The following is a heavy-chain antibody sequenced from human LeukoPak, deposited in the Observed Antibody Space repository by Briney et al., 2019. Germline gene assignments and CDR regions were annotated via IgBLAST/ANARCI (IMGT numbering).Heavy chain of an antibody. D-gene: IGHD4-17*01. Sequence: SETLSLTCTVSGYSISSGYYWGWIRQPPGKGLEWIGSIYHSGSTYYNPSLKSRVTISVDTSKNQFSLKLSSVTAADTAVYYCAKDLTTVTTYYFDQWGQGTLVTVSS. CDR1: GYSISSGYY. V-gene: IGHV4-38-2*02. CDR2: IYHSGST. J-gene: IGHJ4*02. CDR3: AKDLTTVTTYYFDQ.